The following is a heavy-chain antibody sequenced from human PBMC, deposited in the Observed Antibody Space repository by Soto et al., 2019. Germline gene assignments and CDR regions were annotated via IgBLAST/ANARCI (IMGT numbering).Heavy chain of an antibody. CDR3: ARHSQTTVVYWFDP. Sequence: NLPETLSLTCTVSGGSISSYYWSWIRQPPGKGLEWIGYIYFSGSTNYNPSLKSRVTMSVDTSKNQFSLNLSSVTAADTAVYYCARHSQTTVVYWFDPWGHGTLVTVSS. CDR2: IYFSGST. CDR1: GGSISSYY. V-gene: IGHV4-59*08. D-gene: IGHD4-4*01. J-gene: IGHJ5*02.